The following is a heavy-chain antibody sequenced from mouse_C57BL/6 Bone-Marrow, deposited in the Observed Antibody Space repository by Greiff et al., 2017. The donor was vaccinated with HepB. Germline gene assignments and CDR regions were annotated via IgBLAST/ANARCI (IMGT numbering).Heavy chain of an antibody. V-gene: IGHV12-3*01. CDR3: AGDSWLLLL. CDR1: GFPITSGYY. D-gene: IGHD2-3*01. CDR2: ITHSGET. J-gene: IGHJ3*01. Sequence: KLQESGPGLVKPSQSLFLTCSITGFPITSGYYWIWIRQSPGKPLEWMGYITHSGETFYNPSLQSPISITRETSKNQFFLQLNSVTTEDTAMYYCAGDSWLLLLRGQGTLVTVSA.